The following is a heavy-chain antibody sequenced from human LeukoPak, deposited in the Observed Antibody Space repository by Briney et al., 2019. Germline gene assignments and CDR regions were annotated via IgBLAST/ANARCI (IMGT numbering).Heavy chain of an antibody. J-gene: IGHJ4*02. D-gene: IGHD3-22*01. CDR1: GGSISSSGYY. V-gene: IGHV4-39*01. CDR3: ARHEVADDSLFDY. CDR2: IYYSGST. Sequence: PSETLSLTCTVSGGSISSSGYYWGWIRQPPGKGLEWIGSIYYSGSTYYNPSLKSRVTISVDTSKNQFSLKLSSVAAADTAVYYCARHEVADDSLFDYWGQGTLVTVSS.